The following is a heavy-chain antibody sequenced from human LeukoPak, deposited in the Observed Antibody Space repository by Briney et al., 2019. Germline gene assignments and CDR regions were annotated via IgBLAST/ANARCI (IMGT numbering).Heavy chain of an antibody. J-gene: IGHJ4*02. CDR2: IFPGGGEI. D-gene: IGHD2-8*02. Sequence: GGSLRLSCAASGFTFSTFAMIWVRQPPGKGLEWVSSIFPGGGEIHYADSVRGRSTISRDNSKSTLSLQMNSLRAEDTAIYYCATYRQVLLPFESWGQGTLVTVSS. CDR3: ATYRQVLLPFES. CDR1: GFTFSTFA. V-gene: IGHV3-23*01.